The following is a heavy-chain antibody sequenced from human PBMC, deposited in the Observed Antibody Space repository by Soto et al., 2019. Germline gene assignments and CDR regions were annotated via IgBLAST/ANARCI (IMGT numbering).Heavy chain of an antibody. CDR3: ATGIAVAYHYYFDY. V-gene: IGHV1-24*01. J-gene: IGHJ4*02. CDR2: FDPEDGET. Sequence: ASVKVSFKVSGYTLTELSMHWVRQAPGKGLEWMGGFDPEDGETIYAQKFQGRVTMTEDTSTDTAYMELSSLRSEDTAVYYCATGIAVAYHYYFDYWGQGTLVTVSS. D-gene: IGHD6-19*01. CDR1: GYTLTELS.